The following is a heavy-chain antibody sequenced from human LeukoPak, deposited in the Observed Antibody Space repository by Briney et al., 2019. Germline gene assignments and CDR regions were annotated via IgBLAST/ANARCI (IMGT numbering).Heavy chain of an antibody. CDR1: GGSISSGDYY. CDR3: ARVKSGWYYFDY. J-gene: IGHJ4*02. CDR2: IYSSGST. V-gene: IGHV4-61*02. D-gene: IGHD6-19*01. Sequence: SETLSLTCTVSGGSISSGDYYWSWIRQPPGKGLEWIGRIYSSGSTDYNPSLKSRVAISVDTSKNQFSLNLSSVTAADTAIYYCARVKSGWYYFDYWGQGTLVTVSS.